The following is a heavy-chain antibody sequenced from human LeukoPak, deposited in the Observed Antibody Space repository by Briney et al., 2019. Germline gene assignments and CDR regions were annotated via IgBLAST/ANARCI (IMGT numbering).Heavy chain of an antibody. J-gene: IGHJ4*02. CDR2: ITGSGDNT. D-gene: IGHD3-10*01. Sequence: GGSLRLSCAASGLSFSSYAMSWVRQAPGRGLEWVSDITGSGDNTYYADSVKGRFTISRDNSKSTLYLQMNSLRAEDTAVYYCAKEPRGYFDYWGQGTLVTVSS. CDR1: GLSFSSYA. V-gene: IGHV3-23*01. CDR3: AKEPRGYFDY.